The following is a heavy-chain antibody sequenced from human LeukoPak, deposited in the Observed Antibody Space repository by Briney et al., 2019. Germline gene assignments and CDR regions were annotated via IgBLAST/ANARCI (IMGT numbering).Heavy chain of an antibody. CDR2: IRSKAYGGTT. CDR3: TSCSSGCDYYGMDV. Sequence: GGSLRLSCTASGFTFGDYAMSWVRRAPGKGLEWVGFIRSKAYGGTTEYAASVKGRFTISRDDSKSIAYLQMNSLKTEDTAVYYCTSCSSGCDYYGMDVWGKGTTVTVSS. CDR1: GFTFGDYA. V-gene: IGHV3-49*04. J-gene: IGHJ6*04. D-gene: IGHD6-19*01.